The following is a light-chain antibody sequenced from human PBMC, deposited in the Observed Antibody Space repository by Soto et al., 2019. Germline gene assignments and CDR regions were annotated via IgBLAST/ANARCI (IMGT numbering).Light chain of an antibody. J-gene: IGLJ1*01. V-gene: IGLV2-14*03. Sequence: QSARTQPASVSGSPGQSITISCTGTSSDVGGFNYVSWYQQHPGKAPKLMIYDVTNRPSGVSYRFSGSKSGNTASLTISGLQAADEADYYCNSYTSSSTYVFGTGTKGTVL. CDR2: DVT. CDR3: NSYTSSSTYV. CDR1: SSDVGGFNY.